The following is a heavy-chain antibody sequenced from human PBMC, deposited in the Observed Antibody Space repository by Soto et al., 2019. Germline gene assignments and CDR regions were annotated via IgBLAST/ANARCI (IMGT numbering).Heavy chain of an antibody. CDR2: INAGNGNT. CDR1: GYTFTSYA. Sequence: GASVKVSCKASGYTFTSYAMHWVRQAPGQRLEWMGWINAGNGNTKYSQKFQGRVTITRDTSASTAYMELSSLRSEDTAVYYCARDRNSSFYYCFMDVWGKGTTVTVSS. D-gene: IGHD6-13*01. V-gene: IGHV1-3*01. J-gene: IGHJ6*03. CDR3: ARDRNSSFYYCFMDV.